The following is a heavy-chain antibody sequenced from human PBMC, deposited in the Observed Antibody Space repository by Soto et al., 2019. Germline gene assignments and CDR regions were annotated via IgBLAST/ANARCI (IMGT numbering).Heavy chain of an antibody. D-gene: IGHD3-16*01. CDR1: GFTFSSYA. CDR3: VRDLALMADY. J-gene: IGHJ4*02. CDR2: ISSNGGST. V-gene: IGHV3-64*04. Sequence: GGSLRLSCSASGFTFSSYAMHWVRQAPGKGLEYVSAISSNGGSTYYADSVKGRFTITRDNSKNTVYLQMDSLRVDDTAMYYCVRDLALMADYWGQGTLVTVSS.